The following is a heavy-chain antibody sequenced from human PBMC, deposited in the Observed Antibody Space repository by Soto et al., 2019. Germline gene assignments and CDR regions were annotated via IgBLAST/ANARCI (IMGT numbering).Heavy chain of an antibody. V-gene: IGHV1-58*01. CDR1: GFTFTSSA. D-gene: IGHD3-16*02. Sequence: ASVKVSCKASGFTFTSSAVQWVRQARGQRLEWIGWIVVGSGNTNYAQKFQERVTITRGMSTSTAYMKLSSLRSEDTAVYYCAAGPLMITFGGVIVPYVYYGMDVWGQGTTVTVYS. J-gene: IGHJ6*02. CDR3: AAGPLMITFGGVIVPYVYYGMDV. CDR2: IVVGSGNT.